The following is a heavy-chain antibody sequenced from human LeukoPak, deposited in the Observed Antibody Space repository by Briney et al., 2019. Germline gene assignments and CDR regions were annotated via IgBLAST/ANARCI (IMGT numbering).Heavy chain of an antibody. J-gene: IGHJ3*02. Sequence: SETLSLTCTVSGGSISSGGYYWSWIRQHPGTGLEWIEYIYYSGSTYYNPSLKSRVTISVDTSKNQFSLKLSSVTAADTAVYYCAREVPNGMATIPNDAFDIWGQGTMVTVSS. CDR2: IYYSGST. CDR3: AREVPNGMATIPNDAFDI. D-gene: IGHD5-24*01. V-gene: IGHV4-31*03. CDR1: GGSISSGGYY.